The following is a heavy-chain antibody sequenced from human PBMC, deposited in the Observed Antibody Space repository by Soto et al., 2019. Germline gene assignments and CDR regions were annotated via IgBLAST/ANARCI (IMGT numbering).Heavy chain of an antibody. CDR2: IYPGDSDI. CDR3: ARQPSNGKWFL. V-gene: IGHV5-51*01. Sequence: GESLKISCNGSGYSFTSYWIGWVRQMPGKGLGWMGIIYPGDSDIRYSPSFQGQVTISADKSISTAYLQWSSLKASGTAMYYCARQPSNGKWFLWGQGTTVTVSS. CDR1: GYSFTSYW. J-gene: IGHJ6*02. D-gene: IGHD3-22*01.